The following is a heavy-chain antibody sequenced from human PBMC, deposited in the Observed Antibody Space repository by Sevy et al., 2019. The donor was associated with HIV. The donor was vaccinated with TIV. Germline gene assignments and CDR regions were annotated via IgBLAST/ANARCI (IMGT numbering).Heavy chain of an antibody. Sequence: GGSLRLSCAASGFTFSSYWMSWVRQAPGKGLEWVANIKQDGSEKYYVDSVKGRFTISRDNAKNSLYLQMNSLRAEDTAVYYCARDYPYPEGDSGGYYHYYYGMDVWGQGTTVTVSS. V-gene: IGHV3-7*01. CDR2: IKQDGSEK. J-gene: IGHJ6*02. CDR3: ARDYPYPEGDSGGYYHYYYGMDV. D-gene: IGHD1-26*01. CDR1: GFTFSSYW.